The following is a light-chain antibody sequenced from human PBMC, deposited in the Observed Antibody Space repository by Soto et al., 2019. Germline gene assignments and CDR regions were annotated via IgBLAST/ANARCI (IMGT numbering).Light chain of an antibody. CDR3: QQYHDWPPFT. CDR1: QSVSSK. Sequence: EIVMTQSPATLSVSPGERATLSCWASQSVSSKLAWYQQKPGQAPRLLIYDASTRATGIPGRFSGSGSETEFTLTITSLQSEDFAVYYCQQYHDWPPFTFGPGTKVDIK. V-gene: IGKV3-15*01. J-gene: IGKJ3*01. CDR2: DAS.